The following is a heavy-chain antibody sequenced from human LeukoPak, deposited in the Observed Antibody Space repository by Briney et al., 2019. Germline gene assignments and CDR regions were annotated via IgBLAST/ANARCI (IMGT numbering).Heavy chain of an antibody. D-gene: IGHD6-13*01. CDR3: ACSSLPRGY. CDR1: GFTFSSYA. V-gene: IGHV3-23*01. J-gene: IGHJ4*02. Sequence: GGSLGLSCAASGFTFSSYAMSWVRQAPGKGLEWVSAISGSGGSTYYADSVKGRFTISRDNSKNTLYLQMNSLRAEDTAVYYFACSSLPRGYWGQGTLVTVSS. CDR2: ISGSGGST.